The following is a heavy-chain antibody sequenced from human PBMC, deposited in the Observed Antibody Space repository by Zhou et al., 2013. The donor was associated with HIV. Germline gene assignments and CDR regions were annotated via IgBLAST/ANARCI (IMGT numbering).Heavy chain of an antibody. CDR1: GYTLSDFG. D-gene: IGHD6-25*01. CDR3: ARALSATWIGGGFFYMDV. V-gene: IGHV1-18*01. Sequence: QVQLVQSGAEVKGPGASVKVSCKASGYTLSDFGISWVRRAPGQGLEWMGWISSYRGHTDYAQKLQGRVSVTTDRSTNTAYMELRSLRSDDTAVYYCARALSATWIGGGFFYMDVWGKGTTVTVS. J-gene: IGHJ6*03. CDR2: ISSYRGHT.